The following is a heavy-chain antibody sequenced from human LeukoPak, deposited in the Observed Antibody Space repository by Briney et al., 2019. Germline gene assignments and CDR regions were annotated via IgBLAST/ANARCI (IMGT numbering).Heavy chain of an antibody. D-gene: IGHD3-16*01. CDR1: GGSISSYF. CDR3: ARVGDYALKD. V-gene: IGHV4-59*01. CDR2: IYHSGST. J-gene: IGHJ4*02. Sequence: SETLSLTCTVSGGSISSYFWNWIRQPPGKGLEWIGSIYHSGSTYYNPSLKSRVTISVDTSKNQFSLKLSSVTAADTAVYYCARVGDYALKDWGQGTLVAVSS.